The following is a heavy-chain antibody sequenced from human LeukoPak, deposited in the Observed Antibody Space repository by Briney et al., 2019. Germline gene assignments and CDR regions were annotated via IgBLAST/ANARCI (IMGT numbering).Heavy chain of an antibody. CDR2: VNTSSGST. CDR3: ARALWSNGGITMVRGVIPYSWFDP. D-gene: IGHD3-10*01. V-gene: IGHV1-46*01. J-gene: IGHJ5*02. CDR1: GYTFTSYF. Sequence: ASVKVSCKASGYTFTSYFMHWVRQAPGQGLEWMGVVNTSSGSTTYSQKFQGRVTMTRDTSTSTVYMDLSSLRSEDTAVYYCARALWSNGGITMVRGVIPYSWFDPWGQGTLVTVSS.